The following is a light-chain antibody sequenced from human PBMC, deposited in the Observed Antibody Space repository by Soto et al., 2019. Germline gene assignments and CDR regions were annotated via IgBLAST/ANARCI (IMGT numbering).Light chain of an antibody. CDR1: QDISKY. J-gene: IGKJ4*01. Sequence: DIPMTQSASSLPASVGDTVTISCQASQDISKYLNWFQQKPGKAPKLLIYEVFNVETGVPSRFSGRGSGTDFTLIISNLQPEDFATYYCQQYDQLPITFGGGTKVDI. CDR3: QQYDQLPIT. V-gene: IGKV1-33*01. CDR2: EVF.